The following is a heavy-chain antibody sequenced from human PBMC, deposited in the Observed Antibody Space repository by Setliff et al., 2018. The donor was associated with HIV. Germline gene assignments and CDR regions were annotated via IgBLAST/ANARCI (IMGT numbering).Heavy chain of an antibody. V-gene: IGHV1-46*01. J-gene: IGHJ4*02. CDR2: INPSGGEP. D-gene: IGHD3-22*01. CDR3: ASERRIVVGYYFDS. Sequence: ASVKVSCKASGHSFTTYFLHWVRQAPGQGLEWMGMINPSGGEPSYAQRFQGRVTMTRDTSTSTVLMDLSSLSFEDTAVYYCASERRIVVGYYFDSWGQGTLVTVSS. CDR1: GHSFTTYF.